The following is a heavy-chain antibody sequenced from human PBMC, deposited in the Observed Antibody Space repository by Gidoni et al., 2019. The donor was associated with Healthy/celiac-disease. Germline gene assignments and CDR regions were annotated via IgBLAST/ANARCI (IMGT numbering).Heavy chain of an antibody. CDR3: ARRLSGSYFPVFDY. D-gene: IGHD1-26*01. CDR1: GYTFTSYA. Sequence: QVQLVQSGAEVKKPGASVKVSCKASGYTFTSYAMHWVRQAPGQRLEWMGWINAGNGNTKYSQKFQGRVTITRDTSASTAYMELSSLRSEDTAVYYCARRLSGSYFPVFDYWGQGTLVTVSS. V-gene: IGHV1-3*01. J-gene: IGHJ4*02. CDR2: INAGNGNT.